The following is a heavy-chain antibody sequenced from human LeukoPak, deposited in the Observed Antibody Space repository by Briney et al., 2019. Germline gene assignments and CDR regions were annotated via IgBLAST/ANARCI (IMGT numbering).Heavy chain of an antibody. Sequence: ASVKVSCKASGYTFTGYYMHWVRQAPGQGLEWMGWINPNSGGTIYAQKFQGRVTMTRDTSISTVYMELSRLRSDDTAVYYCARAPPITRGPFDPWGQGTLLTVSS. V-gene: IGHV1-2*02. J-gene: IGHJ5*02. CDR3: ARAPPITRGPFDP. CDR1: GYTFTGYY. CDR2: INPNSGGT. D-gene: IGHD3-10*01.